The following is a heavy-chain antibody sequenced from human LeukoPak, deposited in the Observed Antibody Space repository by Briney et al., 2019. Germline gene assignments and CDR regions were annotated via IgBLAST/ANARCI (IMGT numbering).Heavy chain of an antibody. D-gene: IGHD2-8*02. V-gene: IGHV4-59*08. CDR3: SRHSTGGGPFAY. Sequence: SETLSLTCTVFGGSISSYYGGWIRQAPGKGLEWIGYIYYSGSTNYNPSLKSRVTISVDTSKNQFSLKLSSVTAADTAVYYCSRHSTGGGPFAYSRQGTLVPVSS. J-gene: IGHJ4*02. CDR1: GGSISSYY. CDR2: IYYSGST.